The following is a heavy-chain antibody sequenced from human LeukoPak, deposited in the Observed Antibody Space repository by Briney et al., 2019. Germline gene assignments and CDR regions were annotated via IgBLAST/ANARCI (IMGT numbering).Heavy chain of an antibody. CDR3: ARSEEGYYYYYMDV. Sequence: ASVKVSCKASGYTFTGYYMHWLRQAPGQGLEWMGWINPNSGGTNYPQKFQGRVTLTRDTSISTAYMELSRLRSDDTAVYYCARSEEGYYYYYMDVWGKGTTVTVSS. V-gene: IGHV1-2*02. CDR1: GYTFTGYY. CDR2: INPNSGGT. J-gene: IGHJ6*03.